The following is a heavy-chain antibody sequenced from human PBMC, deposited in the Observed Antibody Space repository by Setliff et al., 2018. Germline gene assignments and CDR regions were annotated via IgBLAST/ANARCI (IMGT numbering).Heavy chain of an antibody. CDR3: ARHGSGNYYYGMDV. J-gene: IGHJ6*02. CDR2: IYPGDSDP. V-gene: IGHV5-51*01. Sequence: PGESLKICCKASGYSFTTYWIGCVRQMSGKGLQWMGIIYPGDSDPKYSPSFQGQVTISADRSMSTAYLQWNSLKASDTATYYCARHGSGNYYYGMDVWGQGTTVTVSS. CDR1: GYSFTTYW. D-gene: IGHD2-15*01.